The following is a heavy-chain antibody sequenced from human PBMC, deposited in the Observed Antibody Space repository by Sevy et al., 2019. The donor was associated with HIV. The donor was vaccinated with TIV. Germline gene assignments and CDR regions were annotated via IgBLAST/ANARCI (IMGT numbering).Heavy chain of an antibody. J-gene: IGHJ4*02. Sequence: GGSLRLSCAASEFTFSSYNMNWVRQAPGKGLEWVSSISGSSNYIYYAQSVKGRFRISRDNVKDTLYLQMNSLRADDTAVSYCARGAPDGSYDYFDYWGQGTLVTVSS. CDR1: EFTFSSYN. CDR2: ISGSSNYI. D-gene: IGHD1-26*01. V-gene: IGHV3-21*06. CDR3: ARGAPDGSYDYFDY.